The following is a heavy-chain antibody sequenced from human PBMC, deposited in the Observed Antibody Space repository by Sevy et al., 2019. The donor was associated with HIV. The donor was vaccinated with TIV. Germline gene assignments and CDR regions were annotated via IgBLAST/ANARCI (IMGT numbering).Heavy chain of an antibody. CDR1: GFTFSSYA. Sequence: GGSLRLSCAASGFTFSSYAMSWVRQAPGKGLEWVSAISGSGGSTYYADSVKGRFTISRDNSKNTLSLQMNSLRAEDTAVYYCAKQANDFWSAYYSLHYYYYGMDVWGQGTTVTVSS. CDR2: ISGSGGST. J-gene: IGHJ6*02. D-gene: IGHD3-3*01. CDR3: AKQANDFWSAYYSLHYYYYGMDV. V-gene: IGHV3-23*01.